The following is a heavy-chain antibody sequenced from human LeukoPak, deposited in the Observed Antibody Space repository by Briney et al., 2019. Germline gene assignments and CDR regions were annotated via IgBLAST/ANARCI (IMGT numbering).Heavy chain of an antibody. J-gene: IGHJ4*02. CDR2: ISAGGDTT. CDR3: ANPDLGWGNFDY. CDR1: GFTFSSYA. D-gene: IGHD3-16*01. Sequence: GGSLRLSCAASGFTFSSYAMSWVRQAPGKGLEWVSTISAGGDTTYYADSVKGRFIISRDNSKNTLYLQMNSLRAEDTAVYYCANPDLGWGNFDYWGQGALVTVSS. V-gene: IGHV3-23*01.